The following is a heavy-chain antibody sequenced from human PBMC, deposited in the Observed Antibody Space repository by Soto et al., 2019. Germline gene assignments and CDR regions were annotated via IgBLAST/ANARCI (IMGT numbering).Heavy chain of an antibody. CDR1: GFTFSSYG. V-gene: IGHV3-30*18. CDR2: ISYDGSNK. CDR3: AKPQVAYNWNDPIDY. D-gene: IGHD1-1*01. J-gene: IGHJ4*02. Sequence: PGGSLRLSCAASGFTFSSYGMHWVRQAPGKGLEWVAVISYDGSNKYYADSVKGRFTISRDNSKNTLYLQMNSLRAEDTAVYYCAKPQVAYNWNDPIDYWGQGT.